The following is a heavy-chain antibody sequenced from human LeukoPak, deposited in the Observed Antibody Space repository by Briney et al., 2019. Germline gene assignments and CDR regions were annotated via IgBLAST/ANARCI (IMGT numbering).Heavy chain of an antibody. CDR3: ARMYYDYVWGSYRCLDY. V-gene: IGHV3-11*01. CDR1: GFTFSDYY. J-gene: IGHJ4*02. D-gene: IGHD3-16*02. CDR2: ISSSGSTI. Sequence: PGGSLRLSCAASGFTFSDYYMSWIRQAPGKGLEWVSYISSSGSTIYYADSVKGRFTISRDNAKNSLYLQMNSLRAEDTAVYYCARMYYDYVWGSYRCLDYWGQGTLVTVSS.